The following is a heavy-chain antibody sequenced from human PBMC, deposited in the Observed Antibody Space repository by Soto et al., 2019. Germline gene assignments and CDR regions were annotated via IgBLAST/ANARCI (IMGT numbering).Heavy chain of an antibody. Sequence: GESLQISCKGSGYSFTSYWIGWVRQMPGKGLEWMGIIYPGDSDTRYSPSLQGQVTISADKSISTAYLQWRSLKASDTAMYYCASFGLNDAFDIWGQGTMVTVSS. D-gene: IGHD3-3*01. V-gene: IGHV5-51*01. CDR3: ASFGLNDAFDI. CDR1: GYSFTSYW. CDR2: IYPGDSDT. J-gene: IGHJ3*02.